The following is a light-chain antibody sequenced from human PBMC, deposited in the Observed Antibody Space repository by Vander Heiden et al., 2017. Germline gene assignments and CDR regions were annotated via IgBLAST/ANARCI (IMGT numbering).Light chain of an antibody. Sequence: QLVLTHSPSPSASLGSSVQPTSTLTSGHSRLPIAWHQQRPGMGPRFLIKVKSEDSHIKGDGVPDRFSGSSSGAERYLTISSLQSEDEADYYCQSWDTGIVVFGGGTRLTVL. J-gene: IGLJ2*01. V-gene: IGLV4-69*01. CDR2: VKSEDSH. CDR3: QSWDTGIVV. CDR1: SGHSRLP.